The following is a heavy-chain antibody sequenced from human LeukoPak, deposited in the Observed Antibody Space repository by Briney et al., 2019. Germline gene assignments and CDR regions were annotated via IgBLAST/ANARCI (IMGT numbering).Heavy chain of an antibody. CDR2: IYYSGST. CDR3: ARSYYHDSSGPHYYYYMDV. V-gene: IGHV4-39*07. J-gene: IGHJ6*03. D-gene: IGHD3-22*01. CDR1: GGSISSSSYY. Sequence: NASETLSLTCTVSGGSISSSSYYWGWIRQPPGKGLEWIGSIYYSGSTYYNPSLKSRVTISVDTSKNQFSLKLSSVTAADTAVYYCARSYYHDSSGPHYYYYMDVWGKGTTVTVSS.